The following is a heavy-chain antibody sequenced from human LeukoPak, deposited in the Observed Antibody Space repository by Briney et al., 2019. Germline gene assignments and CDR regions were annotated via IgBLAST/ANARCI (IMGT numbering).Heavy chain of an antibody. CDR1: GFTFSSYA. V-gene: IGHV3-30*04. Sequence: GGSLRLSCAASGFTFSSYAMHWVRQAPGKGLEWVAVISYDGSNKYYADSVKGRFTISRDNSKNTLYLQMNSLRAEDTAVYYCARGNQVGATYYFDYWGQGTLVTVSS. J-gene: IGHJ4*02. D-gene: IGHD1-26*01. CDR3: ARGNQVGATYYFDY. CDR2: ISYDGSNK.